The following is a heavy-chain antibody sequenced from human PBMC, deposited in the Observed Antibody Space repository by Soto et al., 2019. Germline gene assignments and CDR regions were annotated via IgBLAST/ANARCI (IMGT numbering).Heavy chain of an antibody. V-gene: IGHV3-66*01. D-gene: IGHD1-26*01. J-gene: IGHJ1*01. CDR1: GFTVSSNY. Sequence: EVQLVESGGGLVQPGGSLRLSCAASGFTVSSNYMSWVRQAPGKGLEWVSVIYSGGGTYYADSVTGRFTISRDNSKNTLYLQMNSLRAEDTAVYYFARDLVGATTAYFQHWGQGTLVTVSS. CDR2: IYSGGGT. CDR3: ARDLVGATTAYFQH.